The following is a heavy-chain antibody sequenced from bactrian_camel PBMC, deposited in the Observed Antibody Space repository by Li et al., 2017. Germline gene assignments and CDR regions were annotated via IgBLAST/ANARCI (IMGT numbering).Heavy chain of an antibody. CDR2: IEMDGTL. Sequence: HVQLVESGGGSVQAGGSLRLSCVATGNTIGWQFDCMAWFRQAPGKAREGVAAIEMDGTLHYGDSIEGRFAISRDSAANTLYLQMNNLEPGDTAMYYCAIEPAGEQVQRLGYSGNWLDGDMYNIWGQGTQVTVS. CDR1: GNTIGWQFDC. J-gene: IGHJ4*01. V-gene: IGHV3S55*01. CDR3: AIEPAGEQVQRLGYSGNWLDGDMYNI. D-gene: IGHD6*01.